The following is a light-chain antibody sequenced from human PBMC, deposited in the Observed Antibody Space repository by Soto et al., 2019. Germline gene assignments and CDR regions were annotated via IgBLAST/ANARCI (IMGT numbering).Light chain of an antibody. CDR2: HAS. CDR3: HHYVGSPWA. V-gene: IGKV3-20*01. Sequence: EIVLTQSPGTLSLSPGERATLSCRASQSVNIFLAWFQQKPGQAPRLLIFHASNRATGVPDRFSGSGSGTDFTLPITRLEPEDSAVYYCHHYVGSPWAFGQGTRVEIK. J-gene: IGKJ1*01. CDR1: QSVNIF.